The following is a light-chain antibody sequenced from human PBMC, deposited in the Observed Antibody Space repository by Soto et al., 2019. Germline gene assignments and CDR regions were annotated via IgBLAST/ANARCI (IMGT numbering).Light chain of an antibody. V-gene: IGKV3-20*01. CDR1: QSVSSSF. Sequence: EIVLTHSPGTLSLSPGERATLSCRASQSVSSSFLAWYQQKPGQAPRLLIYGASSRATGIPDRFSGSGSGTDFTLTISRLEPEDVAVYYCQQYGSSPLTVGGGTKVEIK. CDR3: QQYGSSPLT. CDR2: GAS. J-gene: IGKJ4*01.